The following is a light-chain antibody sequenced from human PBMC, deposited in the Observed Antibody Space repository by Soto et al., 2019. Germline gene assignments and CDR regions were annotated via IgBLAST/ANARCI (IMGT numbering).Light chain of an antibody. CDR3: SSYTSSNTGV. CDR2: DVN. V-gene: IGLV2-18*02. J-gene: IGLJ3*02. Sequence: QSALTQPPSVSGSPGQSVTISCTGSSSDFGTYNRVSWHQQPPGTAPKLMIYDVNNRPSGVPDRFSGSKSGNTASLTISGLQAEDEADYYCSSYTSSNTGVFGGGTQLTVL. CDR1: SSDFGTYNR.